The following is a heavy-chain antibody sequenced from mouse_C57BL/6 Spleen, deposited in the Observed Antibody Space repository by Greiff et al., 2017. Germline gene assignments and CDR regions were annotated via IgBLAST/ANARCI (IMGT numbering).Heavy chain of an antibody. D-gene: IGHD1-1*01. Sequence: EVNVVESGGGLVQPKGSLKLSCAASGFTFNTYAMHWVRQAPGKGLEWVARIRSKSSNYATYYADSVKDRFTISRDDSQSMLYLQMNNLKTEDTAMYYCVRCYGSSGDYYAMDYWGQGTSVTVSS. V-gene: IGHV10-3*01. CDR2: IRSKSSNYAT. J-gene: IGHJ4*01. CDR1: GFTFNTYA. CDR3: VRCYGSSGDYYAMDY.